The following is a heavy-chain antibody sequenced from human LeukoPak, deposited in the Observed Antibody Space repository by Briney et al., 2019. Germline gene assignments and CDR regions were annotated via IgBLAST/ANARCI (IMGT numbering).Heavy chain of an antibody. Sequence: GGSLRLSCAASGFTFSSYGMSWVRQPPGKGREGWPNIKQDGSEKYYVDSVKGRFTISRDNAKNSLYLQMNSLRAEDTAVYYCARDKIVGATNFDYWGQGTLVTVSS. CDR3: ARDKIVGATNFDY. CDR2: IKQDGSEK. D-gene: IGHD1-26*01. V-gene: IGHV3-7*01. J-gene: IGHJ4*02. CDR1: GFTFSSYG.